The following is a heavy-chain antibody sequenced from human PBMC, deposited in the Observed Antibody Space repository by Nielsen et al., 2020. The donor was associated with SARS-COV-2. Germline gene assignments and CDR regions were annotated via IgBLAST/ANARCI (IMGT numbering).Heavy chain of an antibody. CDR1: GFTFNIYA. J-gene: IGHJ3*01. D-gene: IGHD3-10*01. CDR2: VSASGGST. CDR3: AKDGVVRGDALDL. V-gene: IGHV3-23*01. Sequence: GESLKISCVASGFTFNIYAMAWARRAPGRGLQWVTGVSASGGSTYYTDSVKGRFSISRDNSKNTLFLQMHSLRVEDTAVYYCAKDGVVRGDALDLWGQGTMVTVSS.